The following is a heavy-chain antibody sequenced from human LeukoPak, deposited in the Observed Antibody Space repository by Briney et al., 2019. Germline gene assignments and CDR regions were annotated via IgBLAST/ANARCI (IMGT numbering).Heavy chain of an antibody. CDR2: ISWNSGSI. Sequence: PGGSLRLSCAASGFTFDDYGMNWVRQAPGKGLEWVSGISWNSGSIVYADSVKGRFTISRDNAKNSLYLRMNSLRAEDTALYYCAKDTSPMVRGPWFDPWGQGTLVTVSS. CDR3: AKDTSPMVRGPWFDP. J-gene: IGHJ5*02. CDR1: GFTFDDYG. V-gene: IGHV3-9*01. D-gene: IGHD3-10*01.